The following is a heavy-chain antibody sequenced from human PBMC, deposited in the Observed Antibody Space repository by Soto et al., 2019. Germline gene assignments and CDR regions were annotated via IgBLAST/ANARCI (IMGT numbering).Heavy chain of an antibody. CDR2: IYSAGNT. V-gene: IGHV3-66*01. Sequence: GGSLRLSCAASGFTVSSNYMSWVRQAPGKGLEWISIIYSAGNTYYADSVKGRFTISRDNSKNTLYLQMNSLGAADTAVYYCARVVGYCISTSAPDCYYYGMDVWGQGTTVTVSS. D-gene: IGHD2-2*01. CDR3: ARVVGYCISTSAPDCYYYGMDV. CDR1: GFTVSSNY. J-gene: IGHJ6*02.